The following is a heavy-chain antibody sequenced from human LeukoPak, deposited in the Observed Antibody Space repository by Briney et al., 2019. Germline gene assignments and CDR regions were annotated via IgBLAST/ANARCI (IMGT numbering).Heavy chain of an antibody. V-gene: IGHV1-24*01. CDR1: GYTLTELS. Sequence: ASVKVSCKVSGYTLTELSTHWVRQAPGKGLEWMGGFDPEDGEIIYAQKFQGRVTMTEDTSTDTAYMELSSLRSEDTAVYYCATGRGIQLWYGAPPLNYWGQGTLVTVSS. J-gene: IGHJ4*02. CDR3: ATGRGIQLWYGAPPLNY. D-gene: IGHD5-18*01. CDR2: FDPEDGEI.